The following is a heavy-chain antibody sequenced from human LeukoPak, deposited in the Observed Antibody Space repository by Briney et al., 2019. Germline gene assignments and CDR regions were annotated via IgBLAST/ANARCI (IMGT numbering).Heavy chain of an antibody. CDR2: ISSSGSTI. CDR1: GFTFSSYE. CDR3: ARGAGSSWIRSPRYFDY. Sequence: GGXLRLSCAASGFTFSSYEMNWVRQAPGKGLEGVSYISSSGSTIYYADSVKGRFTISRDNAKNSLYLQMNSLRAEDTAVYYCARGAGSSWIRSPRYFDYWGQGTLVTVSS. D-gene: IGHD6-13*01. V-gene: IGHV3-48*03. J-gene: IGHJ4*02.